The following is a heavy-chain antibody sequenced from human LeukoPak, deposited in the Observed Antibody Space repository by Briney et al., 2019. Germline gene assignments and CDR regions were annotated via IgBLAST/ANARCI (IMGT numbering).Heavy chain of an antibody. Sequence: KPGGSLRLSCAASGFTFSSYSMNWVRQAPGKGLEWVSSISSSSGYIYYADSVKGRFTISRDNAKNSLYLQMNSLRTEDTAVYYCAREEGSSGYYYLDYWGQGTLVTVSS. CDR1: GFTFSSYS. CDR3: AREEGSSGYYYLDY. D-gene: IGHD3-22*01. CDR2: ISSSSGYI. J-gene: IGHJ4*02. V-gene: IGHV3-21*01.